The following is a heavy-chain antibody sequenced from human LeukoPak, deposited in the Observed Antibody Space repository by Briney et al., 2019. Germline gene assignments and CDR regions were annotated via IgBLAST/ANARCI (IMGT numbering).Heavy chain of an antibody. CDR1: GFTFSSYE. J-gene: IGHJ4*02. Sequence: PGGSLRLSCAASGFTFSSYEMNWVRQAPGKGLEWVSYISSSGSTIYYADSVKGRFTISRDNAKNSLYLQMNSLRAEDTAVYYCARVEGIQYYYDSSGYYPNDYWGQGTLVTVSS. D-gene: IGHD3-22*01. CDR3: ARVEGIQYYYDSSGYYPNDY. V-gene: IGHV3-48*03. CDR2: ISSSGSTI.